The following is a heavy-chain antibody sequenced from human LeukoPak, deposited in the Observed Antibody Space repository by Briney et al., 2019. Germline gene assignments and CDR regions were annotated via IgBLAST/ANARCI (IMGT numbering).Heavy chain of an antibody. D-gene: IGHD2-21*01. CDR3: AKAPVTSCRGAYCYPFDY. CDR2: ISSTGGTT. CDR1: GITFSSYG. J-gene: IGHJ4*02. Sequence: GGTLRLSCAASGITFSSYGMSWVRQAPGKGLEWVSSISSTGGTTYYADSVKGRFTISRDNSKNTLYLQMNSLRAEDAAVYYCAKAPVTSCRGAYCYPFDYWGQGTLVTVSS. V-gene: IGHV3-23*01.